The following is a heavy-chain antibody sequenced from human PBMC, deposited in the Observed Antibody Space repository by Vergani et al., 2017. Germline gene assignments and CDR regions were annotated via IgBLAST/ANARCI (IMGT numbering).Heavy chain of an antibody. V-gene: IGHV3-23*01. Sequence: EVQLLESGGGLVQPGGSLRLSCAASGFTFSSYAMSWVRQAPGKGLEWVSAIIGSGGSTYYADSVKGRFTISRDNSKNTLYLQMNSLRAEDTAVYYCSKVSLIVGAAFDYWGQGTLVTVSS. CDR3: SKVSLIVGAAFDY. D-gene: IGHD1-26*01. CDR2: IIGSGGST. CDR1: GFTFSSYA. J-gene: IGHJ4*02.